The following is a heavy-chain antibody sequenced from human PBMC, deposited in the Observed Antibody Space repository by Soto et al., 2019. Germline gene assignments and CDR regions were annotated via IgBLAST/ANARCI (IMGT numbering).Heavy chain of an antibody. V-gene: IGHV4-61*01. Sequence: SETLSLTCTVSGDSVSSGSYYWSWIRQPPGKGLEWIGYIYYSGSTNYTPSLKSRVTLSVDTSKNQFSLKLNSVTAADSAVYYCARDKPYYYDSSGFDSWGQGTLVTVSS. CDR2: IYYSGST. D-gene: IGHD3-22*01. CDR1: GDSVSSGSYY. CDR3: ARDKPYYYDSSGFDS. J-gene: IGHJ4*02.